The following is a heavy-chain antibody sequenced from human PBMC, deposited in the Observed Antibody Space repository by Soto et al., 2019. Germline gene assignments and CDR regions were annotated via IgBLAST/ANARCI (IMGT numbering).Heavy chain of an antibody. Sequence: QVQLVESGGGVVQPGRSLRLSCAASGFTFNSYAMHWVGQAPGKGLEWVAVLSYDGGNKYYADSVKGRFTISRDNSKNTLYPQMNSLRAEDTAVYYCARDPGSGWPPFDYWGQGTLVTVSS. CDR1: GFTFNSYA. CDR2: LSYDGGNK. J-gene: IGHJ4*02. D-gene: IGHD6-19*01. CDR3: ARDPGSGWPPFDY. V-gene: IGHV3-30-3*01.